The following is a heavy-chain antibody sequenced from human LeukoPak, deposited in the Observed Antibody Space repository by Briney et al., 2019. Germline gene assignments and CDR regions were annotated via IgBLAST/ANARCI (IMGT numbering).Heavy chain of an antibody. CDR2: IYYSGST. CDR1: GGSISSYY. V-gene: IGHV4-59*01. CDR3: ASRYCSGGSCDGYFDL. D-gene: IGHD2-15*01. J-gene: IGHJ2*01. Sequence: SETLSLTCTVSGGSISSYYWSWIRQPPGKGLEWIGYIYYSGSTNYNPSLKSRVTISVDTSKNQFSLKLSSVTAADTAVYYCASRYCSGGSCDGYFDLWGRGTLVTVSS.